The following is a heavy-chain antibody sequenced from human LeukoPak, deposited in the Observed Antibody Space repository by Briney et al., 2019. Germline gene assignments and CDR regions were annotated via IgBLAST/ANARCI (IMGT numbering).Heavy chain of an antibody. D-gene: IGHD2-8*01. J-gene: IGHJ4*02. CDR3: ARSPDCTNGVCYNDY. V-gene: IGHV5-51*01. CDR1: GYSFTSYW. Sequence: GESLKISCKGSGYSFTSYWIGWVRQMPGKGLEWMGIIYPGDSDTRYNPSFQGQVTISADKSISTAYLQWSSLKASDTAMYYCARSPDCTNGVCYNDYWGQGTLVTVSS. CDR2: IYPGDSDT.